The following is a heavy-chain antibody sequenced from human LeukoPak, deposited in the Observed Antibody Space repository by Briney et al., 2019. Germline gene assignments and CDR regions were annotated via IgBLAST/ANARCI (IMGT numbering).Heavy chain of an antibody. CDR3: AKGMMPDWFDP. CDR2: IFDIGNT. V-gene: IGHV4-59*01. D-gene: IGHD2-2*01. Sequence: SETLSLTRTVSGGSMNDYYWSWVRQPPGRGLEWIGYIFDIGNTNYNPSLKSRVTISLDTSKNQFSLRLNSVTAADTAVYYCAKGMMPDWFDPWGQGTLVTVSS. CDR1: GGSMNDYY. J-gene: IGHJ5*02.